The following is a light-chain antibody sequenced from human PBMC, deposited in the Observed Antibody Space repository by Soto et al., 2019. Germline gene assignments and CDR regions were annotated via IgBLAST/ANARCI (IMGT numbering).Light chain of an antibody. Sequence: IQLTQSASSLSASVGDRVTITFRASQVISSYLAWYQQKPGKAPKLLIYAASTLQSGVPSRFSGSGSGTDFTLTISSLQPEDFATYYCQQLNSYPRFTFGPGTKVDIK. CDR2: AAS. V-gene: IGKV1-9*01. CDR3: QQLNSYPRFT. CDR1: QVISSY. J-gene: IGKJ3*01.